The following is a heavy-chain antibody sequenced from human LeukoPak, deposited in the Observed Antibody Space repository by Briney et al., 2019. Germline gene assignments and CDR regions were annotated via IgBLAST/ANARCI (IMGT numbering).Heavy chain of an antibody. Sequence: GGSLRLSCAASGFTFRNYAMTWVRQAPGKWLEWVSSIVGSSDNTYYAESVKGRFTISRDNSKSTLSLQMNSLRAEDTAVYYCAKVLSGSYGTRIDYWGQGTLVTVSS. D-gene: IGHD1-26*01. J-gene: IGHJ4*02. CDR1: GFTFRNYA. V-gene: IGHV3-23*01. CDR3: AKVLSGSYGTRIDY. CDR2: IVGSSDNT.